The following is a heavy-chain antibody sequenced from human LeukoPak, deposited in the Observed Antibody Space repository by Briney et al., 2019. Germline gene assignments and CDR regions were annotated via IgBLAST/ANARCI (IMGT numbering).Heavy chain of an antibody. Sequence: GGSLRLSCAASGFTFSDYYMNWIRQAPGKGLEWLSYISTSSSYTDYADSVKGRFTISRDNAKDLLYLQMNSLRAEDTAVYYCAGTRQLHAGFDPWGQGTLVTVSS. J-gene: IGHJ5*02. CDR1: GFTFSDYY. CDR3: AGTRQLHAGFDP. V-gene: IGHV3-11*03. CDR2: ISTSSSYT. D-gene: IGHD6-6*01.